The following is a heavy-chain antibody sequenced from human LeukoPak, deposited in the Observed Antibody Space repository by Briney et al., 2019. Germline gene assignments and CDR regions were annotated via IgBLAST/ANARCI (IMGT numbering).Heavy chain of an antibody. D-gene: IGHD2-2*02. CDR1: GYSISSGYY. J-gene: IGHJ4*02. V-gene: IGHV4-38-2*02. Sequence: SETLSLTCTVSGYSISSGYYWGWIRQPPGRGLEWIGSIYHSGGTYYKPSLKSRVTISLDTSKNQFSLELSSVTAADTAVYYCARDRDPNHCSGTSCYTGHYFDFWGQGALVTVSS. CDR2: IYHSGGT. CDR3: ARDRDPNHCSGTSCYTGHYFDF.